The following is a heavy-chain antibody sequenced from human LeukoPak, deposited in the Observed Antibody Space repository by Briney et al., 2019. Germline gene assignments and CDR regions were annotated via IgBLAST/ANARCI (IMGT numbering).Heavy chain of an antibody. CDR2: INPSVGTS. CDR1: GYAFTTYY. V-gene: IGHV1-46*01. Sequence: ASVKVSCKASGYAFTTYYIHWVRQAPGQGLEWLGIINPSVGTSNYAQTSQGRVAMTRDTSTSTVYIELSSLRSEDTAVYYCARDRSGYDVFDYWGQGTPVTVSS. CDR3: ARDRSGYDVFDY. J-gene: IGHJ4*02. D-gene: IGHD3-3*01.